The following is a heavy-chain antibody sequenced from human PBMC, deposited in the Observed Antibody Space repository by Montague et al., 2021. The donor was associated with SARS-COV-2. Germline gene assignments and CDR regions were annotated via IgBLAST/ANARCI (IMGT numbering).Heavy chain of an antibody. CDR1: GGSISSDNW. V-gene: IGHV4-4*02. Sequence: SETLSLTCTVSGGSISSDNWWTWVRQPPGKGLEWIGDIFRSGTTNYNPSLKSRLTISVDKSKNQISLKLISVTAADTAMYYCALPLGGARFDPRGQGTLVTVSS. J-gene: IGHJ5*02. D-gene: IGHD3-16*01. CDR3: ALPLGGARFDP. CDR2: IFRSGTT.